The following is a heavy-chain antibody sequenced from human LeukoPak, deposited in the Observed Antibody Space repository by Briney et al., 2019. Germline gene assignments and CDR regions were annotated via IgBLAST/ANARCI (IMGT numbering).Heavy chain of an antibody. V-gene: IGHV1-18*01. Sequence: ASVTVSCKASGYTFTSYGMSWVRQAPGQGLEWMGWISAYNGNTNYAQKLQGRVTMTTDTSTSTAYMELRSLRSDDTAVYYCARGSIWYSSSWYEDYWGQGTLVTVSS. CDR2: ISAYNGNT. J-gene: IGHJ4*02. D-gene: IGHD6-13*01. CDR3: ARGSIWYSSSWYEDY. CDR1: GYTFTSYG.